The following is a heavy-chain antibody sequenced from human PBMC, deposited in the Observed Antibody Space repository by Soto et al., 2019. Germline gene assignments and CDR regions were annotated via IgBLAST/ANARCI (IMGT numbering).Heavy chain of an antibody. CDR3: AKGEGYDFWSGYLRQ. V-gene: IGHV3-23*01. Sequence: EVQLLESVGGLVQPGGSLRLSCAASGFTFSSYAMSWVRQAPGKGLEWVSAISGSGGSTYYADSVKGRFTISRDNSKNTLYLQMNSLRAEDTAVYYCAKGEGYDFWSGYLRQWGQGTLVTVSS. CDR2: ISGSGGST. CDR1: GFTFSSYA. J-gene: IGHJ4*02. D-gene: IGHD3-3*01.